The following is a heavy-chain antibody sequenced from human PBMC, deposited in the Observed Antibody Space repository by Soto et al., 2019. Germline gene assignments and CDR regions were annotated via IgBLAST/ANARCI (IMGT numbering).Heavy chain of an antibody. CDR2: IYTSGST. CDR1: GGSISSYY. CDR3: AREPSRGGPFDY. D-gene: IGHD3-10*01. J-gene: IGHJ4*02. V-gene: IGHV4-4*07. Sequence: SETLSLTCTVSGGSISSYYWSWIRQPAGKGLEWVGRIYTSGSTNYNPSLKSRVTMSVDTSKNQFSLKLSSVTAADTAVYYCAREPSRGGPFDYWGQGTLVTVSS.